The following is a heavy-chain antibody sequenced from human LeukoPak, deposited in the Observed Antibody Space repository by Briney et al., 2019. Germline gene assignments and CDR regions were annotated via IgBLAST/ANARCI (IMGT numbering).Heavy chain of an antibody. J-gene: IGHJ4*02. V-gene: IGHV3-33*06. Sequence: GGSLRLSCAAPGFTFSSYGMHWVRQAPGKGLEWVAVIWYDGSNKYYADSVKGRFTISRDNSKNTLYLQMNSLRAEDTAVYYCAKSGLRFLEWLLPLDYWGQGTLVTVSS. CDR3: AKSGLRFLEWLLPLDY. D-gene: IGHD3-3*01. CDR1: GFTFSSYG. CDR2: IWYDGSNK.